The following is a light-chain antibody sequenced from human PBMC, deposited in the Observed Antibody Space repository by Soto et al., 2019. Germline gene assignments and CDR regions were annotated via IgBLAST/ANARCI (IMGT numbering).Light chain of an antibody. CDR2: DVS. J-gene: IGLJ2*01. Sequence: QSALAQPPSASGSPGQSVTISCTGTSSDVGAYNYVSWYQQNPGKAPKLIIYDVSQRPSGVPDRFSGSKSGNTASLTVSGLQAEDEAVYYCNSFAGSAHVVFGGGTKLTVL. CDR1: SSDVGAYNY. CDR3: NSFAGSAHVV. V-gene: IGLV2-8*01.